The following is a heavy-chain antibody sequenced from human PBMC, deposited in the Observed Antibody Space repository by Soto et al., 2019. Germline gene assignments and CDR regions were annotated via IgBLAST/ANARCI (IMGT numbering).Heavy chain of an antibody. Sequence: EVQLLESGGGLVQPGGSLRLSCAASGFTFSTYAMSWVRHVPGQGLEWVSGISGSGGTTYYADSVKGRFTISRDNSKSTLYLQMNNLRADDTARYYCANRDLYYWGQGTLATVSS. V-gene: IGHV3-23*01. CDR1: GFTFSTYA. J-gene: IGHJ4*02. CDR2: ISGSGGTT. CDR3: ANRDLYY.